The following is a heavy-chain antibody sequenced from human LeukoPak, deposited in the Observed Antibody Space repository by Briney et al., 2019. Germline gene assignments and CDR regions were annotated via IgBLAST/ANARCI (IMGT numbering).Heavy chain of an antibody. Sequence: GESLKISCKGSGYSFTSYWIGWVRQMPGKGLEWMGIIYPGDSDTRYSPSFQGQVTISADKSISTAYLQWSSLKASDTAMYYCARRVDDFWSGLIFDYWGQGTLVTVSS. V-gene: IGHV5-51*01. J-gene: IGHJ4*02. CDR1: GYSFTSYW. D-gene: IGHD3-3*01. CDR3: ARRVDDFWSGLIFDY. CDR2: IYPGDSDT.